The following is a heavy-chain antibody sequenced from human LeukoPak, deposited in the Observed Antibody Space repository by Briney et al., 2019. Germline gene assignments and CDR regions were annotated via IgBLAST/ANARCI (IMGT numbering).Heavy chain of an antibody. J-gene: IGHJ4*02. V-gene: IGHV4-38-2*01. Sequence: PSETLSLTCAVSGYSISSGYYWGWVRQPPGKGLEWIGSIYHSGSTYYNPSLKSRVTISVDTSKNQFSLKLSSVTAPDTAVYYCARGRYYGSGRIEYWGQGTLVTVSS. D-gene: IGHD3-10*01. CDR1: GYSISSGYY. CDR3: ARGRYYGSGRIEY. CDR2: IYHSGST.